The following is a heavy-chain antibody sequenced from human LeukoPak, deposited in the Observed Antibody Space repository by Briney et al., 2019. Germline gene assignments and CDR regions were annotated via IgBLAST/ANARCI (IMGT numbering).Heavy chain of an antibody. CDR1: GFTFSSYG. J-gene: IGHJ4*02. CDR2: ISYDGSNK. Sequence: GGSLRLSCAASGFTFSSYGMHWVRQAPGKGLEWVAVISYDGSNKYYADSVKGRFTISRDNSKNTLYLQVNSLRAEDTAVYYCAKVGDSYGYEYFDYWGQGTLVTVSS. V-gene: IGHV3-30*18. D-gene: IGHD5-18*01. CDR3: AKVGDSYGYEYFDY.